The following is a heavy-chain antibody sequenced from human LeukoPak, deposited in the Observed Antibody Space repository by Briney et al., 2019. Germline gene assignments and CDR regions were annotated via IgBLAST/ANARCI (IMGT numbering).Heavy chain of an antibody. Sequence: SETLSLTCTVSGGSISSGYYWGWIRQPPGKGLEWIGSIYHSGSTYYNPSLKSRVTISVDTSKNQFSLKLSSVTAADTAVYYCARVSGTTPFDYWGQGTLVTVSS. CDR1: GGSISSGYY. CDR3: ARVSGTTPFDY. CDR2: IYHSGST. D-gene: IGHD1-7*01. V-gene: IGHV4-38-2*02. J-gene: IGHJ4*02.